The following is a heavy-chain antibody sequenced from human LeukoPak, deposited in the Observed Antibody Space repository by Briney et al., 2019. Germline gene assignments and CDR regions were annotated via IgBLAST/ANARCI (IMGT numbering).Heavy chain of an antibody. CDR1: GYTFTSYG. J-gene: IGHJ4*02. Sequence: ASVKVSCKASGYTFTSYGISWVRQAPGQGLEWMGWISAYNGNTNYAQKLQGRVTMTTDTSTSTAYMELRSLRSDDTAVYYCARELKTPVSIYYFDYWGQGTLVTVSS. CDR3: ARELKTPVSIYYFDY. CDR2: ISAYNGNT. D-gene: IGHD5/OR15-5a*01. V-gene: IGHV1-18*01.